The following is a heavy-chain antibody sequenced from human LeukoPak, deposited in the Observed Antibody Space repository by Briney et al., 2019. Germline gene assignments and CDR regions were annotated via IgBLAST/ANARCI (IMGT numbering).Heavy chain of an antibody. J-gene: IGHJ4*02. CDR2: ISTSGGYT. CDR1: GFSFNSYD. V-gene: IGHV3-23*01. Sequence: GGSLRISCVGSGFSFNSYDMGWVRQTRGKGLEWVSAISTSGGYTEDADSVKGRFTISRDNSQNTLFLQMNSLRAEDTAVYYCAKKPATIKFPFDNWGQGTLVTVSP. CDR3: AKKPATIKFPFDN. D-gene: IGHD5-24*01.